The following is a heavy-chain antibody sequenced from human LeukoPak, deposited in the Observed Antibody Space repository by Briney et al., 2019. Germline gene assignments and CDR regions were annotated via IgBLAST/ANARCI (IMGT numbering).Heavy chain of an antibody. D-gene: IGHD1-7*01. CDR2: IYYSGST. V-gene: IGHV4-39*01. J-gene: IGHJ5*02. Sequence: SETLSLTCTVSGGSISSSSYYWGWIRQPPGKGLEWIGSIYYSGSTYYNPSLKSRVTISVDTSKNQFSLKQSSVTAADTAVYYCARRDNWNYGSWFDPWGQGTLVTVSS. CDR3: ARRDNWNYGSWFDP. CDR1: GGSISSSSYY.